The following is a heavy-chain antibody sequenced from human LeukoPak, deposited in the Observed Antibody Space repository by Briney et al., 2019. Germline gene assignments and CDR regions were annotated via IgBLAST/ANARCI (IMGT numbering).Heavy chain of an antibody. J-gene: IGHJ4*02. D-gene: IGHD6-19*01. CDR2: ISGSGGST. V-gene: IGHV3-23*01. Sequence: PGGSLGLSCAASGFTFSQYWMSWVRQAPGKGLEWVSAISGSGGSTYYADSVKGRFTISRDNSKNTLYLQMNSLRAEDTAVYYCAKVPVAVADPGDYWGQGTLVTVSS. CDR1: GFTFSQYW. CDR3: AKVPVAVADPGDY.